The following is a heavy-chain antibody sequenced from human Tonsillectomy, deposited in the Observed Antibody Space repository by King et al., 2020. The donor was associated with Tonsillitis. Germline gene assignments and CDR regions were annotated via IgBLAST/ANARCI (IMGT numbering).Heavy chain of an antibody. CDR1: GFTFSHYG. V-gene: IGHV3-33*05. J-gene: IGHJ3*02. CDR3: ANLPIDSLDI. CDR2: ISHDGSNK. Sequence: VQLVESGGGVVQPGGSLRLSCAASGFTFSHYGMHWVRQAPGKGLECVATISHDGSNKYYADSVKGRFTISRGNSKNTLYLQMSSLRAEDTAVYYCANLPIDSLDIWGQGTTVTVSS.